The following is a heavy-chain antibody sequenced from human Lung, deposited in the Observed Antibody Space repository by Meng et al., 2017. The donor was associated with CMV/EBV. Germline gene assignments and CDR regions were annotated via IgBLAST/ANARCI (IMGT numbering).Heavy chain of an antibody. J-gene: IGHJ4*02. CDR1: GYTFTAHY. V-gene: IGHV1-2*02. CDR2: IHPRRGNT. D-gene: IGHD7-27*01. Sequence: ASXXVSCKASGYTFTAHYFHWVRQAPGQGLEWMGWIHPRRGNTNYAQQFQGRVTLTRDTSINTGYMELTRLTSDDTAVYYCARDNNWGPDYWGQGTLVTVS. CDR3: ARDNNWGPDY.